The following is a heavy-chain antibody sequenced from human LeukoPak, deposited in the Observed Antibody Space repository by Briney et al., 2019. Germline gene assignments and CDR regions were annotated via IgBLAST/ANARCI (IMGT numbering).Heavy chain of an antibody. J-gene: IGHJ4*02. V-gene: IGHV1-69*13. CDR2: IIPIFGTA. CDR3: ARAYLDGSGSYNFDY. CDR1: GGTFSSYA. Sequence: SVKVSCKASGGTFSSYAISWVRQAPGQGLEWMGGIIPIFGTANYAQKFQGRVTITADESTSTAYMELSSLRSEDTAVYYCARAYLDGSGSYNFDYWGQGTLVTVSS. D-gene: IGHD3-10*01.